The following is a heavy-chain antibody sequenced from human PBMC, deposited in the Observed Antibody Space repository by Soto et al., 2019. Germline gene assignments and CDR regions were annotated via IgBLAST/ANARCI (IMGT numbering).Heavy chain of an antibody. CDR2: INHSGST. CDR1: GGSFSGYY. CDR3: ARSEIAAAGRWDYYYYYMDV. Sequence: SETLSLTCAVYGGSFSGYYWSWIRQPPGKGLEWIGEINHSGSTNYNPSLKSRVTISVDTSKNQFSLKLSSVTAADTAVYYCARSEIAAAGRWDYYYYYMDVWGKGTTVTVSS. D-gene: IGHD6-13*01. V-gene: IGHV4-34*01. J-gene: IGHJ6*03.